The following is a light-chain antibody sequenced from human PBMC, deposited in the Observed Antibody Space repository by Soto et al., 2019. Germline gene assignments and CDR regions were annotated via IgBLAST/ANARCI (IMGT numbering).Light chain of an antibody. CDR3: QQANSYPIT. Sequence: DIQMTQSPSSLSASVGDRVTITCRASQSISSYLNWYQQKPGKAPKLLIYAASSLQSGVPSRFGGSGSGTDFSLNINGLRPEDVATYYCQQANSYPITFGRGTRLEIK. V-gene: IGKV1-39*01. CDR1: QSISSY. CDR2: AAS. J-gene: IGKJ5*01.